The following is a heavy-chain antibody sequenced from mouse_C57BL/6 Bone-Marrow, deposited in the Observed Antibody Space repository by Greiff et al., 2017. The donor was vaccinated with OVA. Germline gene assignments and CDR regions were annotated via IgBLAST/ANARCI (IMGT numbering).Heavy chain of an antibody. CDR3: ARRSLLPMDY. CDR2: IYPSDSET. V-gene: IGHV1-61*01. CDR1: GYTFTSYW. D-gene: IGHD2-10*01. Sequence: QVQLQQSGAELVRPGSSVKLSCKASGYTFTSYWMDWVKQRPGQGLEWIGNIYPSDSETHYNQKFKDKATLTVDKSSSTAYMQLSSLTSEDSAVYYCARRSLLPMDYWGQGTSVTVSS. J-gene: IGHJ4*01.